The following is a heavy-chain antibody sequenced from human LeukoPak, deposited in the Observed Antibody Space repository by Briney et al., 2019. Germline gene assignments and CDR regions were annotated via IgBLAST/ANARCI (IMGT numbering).Heavy chain of an antibody. J-gene: IGHJ4*01. CDR2: IYYSGST. CDR1: GGSISSSSYY. CDR3: ARRGSREGYNSAPPAIEY. D-gene: IGHD5-24*01. V-gene: IGHV4-39*01. Sequence: SETLSLTCTVSGGSISSSSYYWGWIRQPPGKGLEWIGSIYYSGSTYYNPSLKSRVTISVDTSKNQFSLKLSSVTAADTAVYYCARRGSREGYNSAPPAIEYWGQGTLVTVSS.